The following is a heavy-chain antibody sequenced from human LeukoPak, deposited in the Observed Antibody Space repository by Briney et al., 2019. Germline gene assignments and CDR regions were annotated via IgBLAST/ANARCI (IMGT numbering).Heavy chain of an antibody. CDR2: ISYDGSNE. CDR1: GFTFSSYA. J-gene: IGHJ5*02. CDR3: ARENTMYYYDSSGYLGWFDP. V-gene: IGHV3-30*04. Sequence: GGSLRLSCAASGFTFSSYAMHWVRQAPGKGLEWVAVISYDGSNEYYADSVKGRFTISRDNSKNTLYLQMNSLRAEDTAVYYCARENTMYYYDSSGYLGWFDPWGQGTLVTVSS. D-gene: IGHD3-22*01.